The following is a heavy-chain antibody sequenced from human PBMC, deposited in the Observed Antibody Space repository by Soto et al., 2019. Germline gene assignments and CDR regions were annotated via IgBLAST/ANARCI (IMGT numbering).Heavy chain of an antibody. CDR3: AGAIAAAGAPDY. D-gene: IGHD6-13*01. V-gene: IGHV4-59*02. CDR2: LYSSGTT. CDR1: GGSVSDYY. Sequence: SETLSLTCSVSGGSVSDYYWSWIRQPPGKGLEWIGYLYSSGTTNYNPSLKSRVTISVDTSKNQFSLKLNSVTAADTAVYYCAGAIAAAGAPDYWGQGTLVTVSS. J-gene: IGHJ4*02.